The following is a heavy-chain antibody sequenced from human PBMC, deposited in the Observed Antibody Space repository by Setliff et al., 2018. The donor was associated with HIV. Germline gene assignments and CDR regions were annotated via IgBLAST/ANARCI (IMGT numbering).Heavy chain of an antibody. V-gene: IGHV1-18*01. J-gene: IGHJ4*02. CDR3: ANSQDWSGYYALDY. CDR1: GYTFNSYG. CDR2: IATYNGNT. Sequence: GASVKVSCKASGYTFNSYGISWVRQAPGQGPEWVGWIATYNGNTNYAQRLQGRVTLTTDTSTSTAYMELRSLRSDDTAVYYCANSQDWSGYYALDYWGQGTLVTVSS. D-gene: IGHD3-3*01.